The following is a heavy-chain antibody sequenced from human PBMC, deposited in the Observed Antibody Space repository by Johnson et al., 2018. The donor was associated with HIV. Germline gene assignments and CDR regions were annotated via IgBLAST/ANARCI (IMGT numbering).Heavy chain of an antibody. CDR3: ARGVRFGYYGSGSYYDPPI. D-gene: IGHD3-10*01. CDR1: GFTFDDYG. J-gene: IGHJ3*02. CDR2: INWNGDST. Sequence: VQVVESGGGVVRPGWSLRLSCAASGFTFDDYGMSWVRQAPGKGLEWVSGINWNGDSTGYADSVKGRFTISRDNAKNSLYLQMNSLRAEDTAVYYCARGVRFGYYGSGSYYDPPIWGQGTMVTVSS. V-gene: IGHV3-20*04.